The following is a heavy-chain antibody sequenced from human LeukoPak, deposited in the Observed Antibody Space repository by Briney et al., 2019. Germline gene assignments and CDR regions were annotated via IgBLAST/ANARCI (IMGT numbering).Heavy chain of an antibody. D-gene: IGHD3-9*01. V-gene: IGHV3-7*01. CDR1: GFTFSDHW. J-gene: IGHJ4*02. CDR2: IKSDGSEK. Sequence: PGGSLRLSCAASGFTFSDHWMSWVRQAPGKGLEWVANIKSDGSEKHYVDSVKGRFTISRDNAKNSLYLQMNSLRAEDTAVYYCARVATTGKDDYWGQGTLVTVSS. CDR3: ARVATTGKDDY.